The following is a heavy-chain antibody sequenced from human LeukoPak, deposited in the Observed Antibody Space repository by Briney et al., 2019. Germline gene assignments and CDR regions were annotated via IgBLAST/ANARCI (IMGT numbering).Heavy chain of an antibody. CDR1: GGSISSYY. CDR2: IYSSGST. CDR3: ARGGDYHPFDY. Sequence: PSETLSLTWTVSGGSISSYYWSCIRQPAGKGLEWIGRIYSSGSTNYNPSLKSRVTISIDQSKNQFSLKLSSVTAADTAVYYCARGGDYHPFDYWGQGALFTVSS. V-gene: IGHV4-4*07. D-gene: IGHD4-17*01. J-gene: IGHJ4*02.